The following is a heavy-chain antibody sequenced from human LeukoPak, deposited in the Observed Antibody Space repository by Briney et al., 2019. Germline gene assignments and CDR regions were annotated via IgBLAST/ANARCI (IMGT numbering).Heavy chain of an antibody. J-gene: IGHJ4*02. CDR2: ISSSGSTI. Sequence: GGSLRLSCAASGFTFSSHEMNWVRQAPGKGLEWVSYISSSGSTIYYADSVKGRFTISRDNAKNSLYLQMNSLRAEDTAVYYCARGTSVYDILTGLDYWGQGTLVTVSS. V-gene: IGHV3-48*03. CDR3: ARGTSVYDILTGLDY. D-gene: IGHD3-9*01. CDR1: GFTFSSHE.